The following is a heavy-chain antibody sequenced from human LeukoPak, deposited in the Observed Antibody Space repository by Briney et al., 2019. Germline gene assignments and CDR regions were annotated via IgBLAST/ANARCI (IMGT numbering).Heavy chain of an antibody. CDR3: ARGLGVVSSAFDY. D-gene: IGHD3-3*01. J-gene: IGHJ4*02. Sequence: GASPEISCKGSGFHFTSYWIGRGRQVAGEGLEWMGIIYPGDSDTRYSPSFQGQVTISADKSISTAYLQWSSLKASDTAMYYCARGLGVVSSAFDYWGQGTLVTVSS. CDR2: IYPGDSDT. V-gene: IGHV5-51*01. CDR1: GFHFTSYW.